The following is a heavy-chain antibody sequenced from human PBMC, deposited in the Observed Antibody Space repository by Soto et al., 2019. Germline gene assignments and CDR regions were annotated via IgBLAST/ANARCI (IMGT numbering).Heavy chain of an antibody. CDR1: GFTFSSYS. CDR2: ISSSSSTI. V-gene: IGHV3-48*02. Sequence: GGSLRLSCAASGFTFSSYSMNWVRQAPGKGLEWVSYISSSSSTIYYADSVKGRFTIPRDNAKNSLYLQMNSLRDEDTAVYYCARENWRDGYRARHFDYWGQGTLVTVSS. D-gene: IGHD1-1*01. CDR3: ARENWRDGYRARHFDY. J-gene: IGHJ4*02.